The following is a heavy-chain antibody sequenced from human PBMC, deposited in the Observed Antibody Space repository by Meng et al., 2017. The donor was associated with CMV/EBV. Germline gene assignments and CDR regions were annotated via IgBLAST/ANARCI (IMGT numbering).Heavy chain of an antibody. V-gene: IGHV3-53*01. D-gene: IGHD3-3*01. CDR2: IYSGGST. Sequence: GESLKISCAASGFTVSSNYMSWVRQAPGKGLEWVSVIYSGGSTYYADSVKGRFTISRDNSKNTLYLQMNSLRAEDTAVYYCATETIFGVASYGMDVWGQGTTVTVSS. CDR3: ATETIFGVASYGMDV. CDR1: GFTVSSNY. J-gene: IGHJ6*02.